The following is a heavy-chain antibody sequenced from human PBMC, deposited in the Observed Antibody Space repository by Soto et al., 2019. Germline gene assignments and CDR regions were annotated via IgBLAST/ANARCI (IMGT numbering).Heavy chain of an antibody. J-gene: IGHJ5*02. CDR1: GFTCSSYA. CDR3: ARGYVSPGLDH. Sequence: GGSLRLSCAASGFTCSSYAMNWVRQAPGKGLEWVSVISGSGSSTYYADSVKGRFTISRDNSKNTLYLQMIVLRVEDTGVYYGARGYVSPGLDHGGQGALDNVSS. CDR2: ISGSGSST. V-gene: IGHV3-23*01. D-gene: IGHD3-16*01.